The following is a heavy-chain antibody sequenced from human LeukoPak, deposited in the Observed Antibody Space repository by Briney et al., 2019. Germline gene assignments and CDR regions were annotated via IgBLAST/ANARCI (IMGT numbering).Heavy chain of an antibody. CDR3: ARDSVYYDFWSGLLGYYYYMDV. CDR2: ISSSRSTI. CDR1: GFTFSSYS. V-gene: IGHV3-48*01. Sequence: GGSLRLSCAASGFTFSSYSMNWVRQAPGKGLEWVSYISSSRSTIYYADSVKGRFTISRDNAKNSLYLQMNSLRAEDTAVYYCARDSVYYDFWSGLLGYYYYMDVWGKGTTVTVSS. D-gene: IGHD3-3*01. J-gene: IGHJ6*03.